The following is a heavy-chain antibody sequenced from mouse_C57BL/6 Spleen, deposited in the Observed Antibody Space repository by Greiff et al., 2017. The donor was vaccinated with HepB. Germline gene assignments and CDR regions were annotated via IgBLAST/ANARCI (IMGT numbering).Heavy chain of an antibody. Sequence: DVMLVESGGGLVKPGGSLKLSCAASGFTFSSYAMSWVRQTPEKRLEWVATISDGGSYTYYPDNVKGRFTISRDNAKNNLYLQMSHLKSEDTAMYYCARERTMVAYFDYWAKAPLSQSPQ. D-gene: IGHD2-2*01. CDR2: ISDGGSYT. J-gene: IGHJ2*01. V-gene: IGHV5-4*03. CDR1: GFTFSSYA. CDR3: ARERTMVAYFDY.